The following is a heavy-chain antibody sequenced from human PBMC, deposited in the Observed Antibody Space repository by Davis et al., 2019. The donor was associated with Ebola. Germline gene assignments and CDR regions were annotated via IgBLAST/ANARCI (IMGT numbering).Heavy chain of an antibody. Sequence: PGGSLRLSCAASGFTFSSYWMSWVRQAPGKGLEWVANIKQDGSEKYYVDSVKGRFTISRDNAKNSLYLQMNSLRAEDTAVYYCARVRNYYYYGMDVWGQGTTVTVSS. V-gene: IGHV3-7*04. CDR1: GFTFSSYW. CDR2: IKQDGSEK. D-gene: IGHD1-14*01. J-gene: IGHJ6*02. CDR3: ARVRNYYYYGMDV.